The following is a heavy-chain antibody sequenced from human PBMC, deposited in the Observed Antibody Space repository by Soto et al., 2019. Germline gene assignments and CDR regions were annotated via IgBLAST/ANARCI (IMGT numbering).Heavy chain of an antibody. CDR3: ARVGGSGSYYDYFDY. Sequence: PSVKVSCKASGYTFTSYGISWVRQAPGQGLEWMGWISAYNGNTNYAQKLQGRVTMTTDTSTSTAYMELRSLRSDDTAVYYCARVGGSGSYYDYFDYWGQGTLVTVSS. CDR1: GYTFTSYG. V-gene: IGHV1-18*04. CDR2: ISAYNGNT. J-gene: IGHJ4*02. D-gene: IGHD3-10*01.